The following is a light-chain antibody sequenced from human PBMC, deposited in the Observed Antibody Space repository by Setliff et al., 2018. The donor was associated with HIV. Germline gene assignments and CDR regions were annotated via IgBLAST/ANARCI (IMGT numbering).Light chain of an antibody. J-gene: IGLJ1*01. V-gene: IGLV2-11*01. CDR2: DVD. Sequence: QSVLTQPRSVSGPPGQSVTISCTGSSSDVGDYSYVSWYQQHPGKAPKVIIYDVDKRPSGVPERFSASRSGTTASLTISGLQADAEADYYCCSHAGTSFVFGIGTKVTVL. CDR3: CSHAGTSFV. CDR1: SSDVGDYSY.